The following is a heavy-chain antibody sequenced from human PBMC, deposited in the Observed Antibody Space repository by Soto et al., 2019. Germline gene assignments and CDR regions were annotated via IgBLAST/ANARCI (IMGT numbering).Heavy chain of an antibody. V-gene: IGHV4-39*07. D-gene: IGHD2-2*01. CDR2: IYYSGST. J-gene: IGHJ6*02. CDR1: GGSISSSSYY. Sequence: SETLSLTCTVSGGSISSSSYYWGGIRQPPGKGLEWIGSIYYSGSTYYNPSLKSRVTISVDTSKNQFSLKLSSVAAADTAVYYCARCLGDIVLVPAASPVYYYGMDVWGQGTTVTVSS. CDR3: ARCLGDIVLVPAASPVYYYGMDV.